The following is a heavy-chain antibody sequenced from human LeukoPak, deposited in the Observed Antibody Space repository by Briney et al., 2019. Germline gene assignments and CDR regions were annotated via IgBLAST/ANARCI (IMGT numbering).Heavy chain of an antibody. D-gene: IGHD3-22*01. J-gene: IGHJ2*01. Sequence: GSSVKVSCEDSGGTLSKYAITWVRHAPGQGLEWMGGIIPLFGTARYTQTFEGGDTTLADKPRSTAYMELSSLTSEDTAVYYCAREREGYSDISGFPNWFFDLWCWGTVATVT. CDR3: AREREGYSDISGFPNWFFDL. CDR1: GGTLSKYA. CDR2: IIPLFGTA. V-gene: IGHV1-69*06.